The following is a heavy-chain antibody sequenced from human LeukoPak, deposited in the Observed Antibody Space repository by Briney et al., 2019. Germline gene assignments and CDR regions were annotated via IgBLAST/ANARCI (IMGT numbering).Heavy chain of an antibody. V-gene: IGHV4-30-4*08. CDR2: IYYSGST. CDR1: GGSISSGDYC. Sequence: SQTLSLTCTVSGGSISSGDYCWSRIRQPPGKGLEWIGYIYYSGSTYYNPSLKSRVTISVDTSKNQFSLKLSSVTAADTAVYYCARYVDTAMVTAFDIWGQGTMVTVSP. J-gene: IGHJ3*02. D-gene: IGHD5-18*01. CDR3: ARYVDTAMVTAFDI.